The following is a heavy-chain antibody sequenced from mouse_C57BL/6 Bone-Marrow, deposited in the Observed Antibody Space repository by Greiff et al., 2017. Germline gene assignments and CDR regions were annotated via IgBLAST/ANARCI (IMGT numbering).Heavy chain of an antibody. V-gene: IGHV1-64*01. CDR2: IHPNSGST. CDR1: GYTFTSYW. CDR3: AGYSTFAY. D-gene: IGHD2-5*01. J-gene: IGHJ3*01. Sequence: VQLQESGAELVKPGASVKLSCKASGYTFTSYWMHWVKQRPGQGLEWIGMIHPNSGSTNYNEKFKSKATLTVDKSSSTAYMQLSSLTSEDSAVYYCAGYSTFAYWGQGTLVTVSA.